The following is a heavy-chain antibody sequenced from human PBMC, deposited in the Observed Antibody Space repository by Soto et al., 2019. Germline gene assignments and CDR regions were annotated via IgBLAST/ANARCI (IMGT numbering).Heavy chain of an antibody. Sequence: PGGSLRLSCAASGFTFSSYEMSWIRQAPGKGLEWVSYISSSSSYTNYADSVKGRFTISRDNAKNSLYLQMNSLRAEDTAVYYCARIDYWGQGTLVTVSS. CDR3: ARIDY. CDR2: ISSSSSYT. J-gene: IGHJ4*02. V-gene: IGHV3-11*06. CDR1: GFTFSSYE.